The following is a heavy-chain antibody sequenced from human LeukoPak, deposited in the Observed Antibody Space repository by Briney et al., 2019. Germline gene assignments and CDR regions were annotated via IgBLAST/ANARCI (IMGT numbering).Heavy chain of an antibody. D-gene: IGHD3-22*01. CDR3: AREAQQYYDSSGYL. V-gene: IGHV4-30-2*01. Sequence: PSQTLSLTCAVSGGSISSGGYSWSWIRQPPGKGLEWIGYIYHSGSTYYNPSLKSRVTISVDRSKHQFSLKLSSVTAADTAVYYCAREAQQYYDSSGYLWGRGTLVTVSS. CDR1: GGSISSGGYS. CDR2: IYHSGST. J-gene: IGHJ2*01.